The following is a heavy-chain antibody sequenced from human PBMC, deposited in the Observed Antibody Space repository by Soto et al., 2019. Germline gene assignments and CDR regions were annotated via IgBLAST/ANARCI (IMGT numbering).Heavy chain of an antibody. D-gene: IGHD2-15*01. Sequence: ASVKVSCKASGYTFTSYGISWVRQAPGQGLEWMGWISAYNGNTNYAQKLQGRVTMTTDTSTSTAYMELRSLRSDDTAAYYCARDLYCSGGSCYSVFDYWGQGTLVTVSS. J-gene: IGHJ4*02. CDR2: ISAYNGNT. V-gene: IGHV1-18*04. CDR3: ARDLYCSGGSCYSVFDY. CDR1: GYTFTSYG.